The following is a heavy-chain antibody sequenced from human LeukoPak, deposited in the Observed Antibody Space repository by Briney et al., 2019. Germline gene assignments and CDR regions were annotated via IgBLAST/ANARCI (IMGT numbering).Heavy chain of an antibody. J-gene: IGHJ4*02. CDR3: AKGGGMTGFDY. CDR1: GSTFSSYA. Sequence: GASLRLSCAASGSTFSSYAMSWVRPAPGEGLEWVSAISGSGGSTYYADSVKGRFTISRDNSKNTLYLQMNSLRAEDTAVYYCAKGGGMTGFDYWGQGTLVTVSS. V-gene: IGHV3-23*01. CDR2: ISGSGGST. D-gene: IGHD3-9*01.